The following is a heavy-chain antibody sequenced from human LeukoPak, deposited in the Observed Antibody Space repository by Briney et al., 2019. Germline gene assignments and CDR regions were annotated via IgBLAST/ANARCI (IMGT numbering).Heavy chain of an antibody. Sequence: ASVKVSCKASGYTFTVQYIHWLRQAPGQGLEWIGWINPNSGATNYAQQFQGRVTMTRDTSISTAYMDLRRLTSDDTAVYYCLTHQVGGQGTLVSV. J-gene: IGHJ4*02. CDR1: GYTFTVQY. CDR3: LTHQV. D-gene: IGHD3-9*01. V-gene: IGHV1-2*02. CDR2: INPNSGAT.